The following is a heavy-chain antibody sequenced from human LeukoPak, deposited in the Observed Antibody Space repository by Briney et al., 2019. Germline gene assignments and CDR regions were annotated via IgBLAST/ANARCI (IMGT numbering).Heavy chain of an antibody. D-gene: IGHD6-25*01. V-gene: IGHV4-4*02. CDR1: GGSASSTNW. Sequence: PSETLSLTCGVSGGSASSTNWWTWIRQPPGKGLEWIGEVHLDGRTNFNPSLKSRLTMSVDLSENHVSLKLTSVTAADTAVYYCAREGGFYRPLDYSGQGTLVTVPS. CDR3: AREGGFYRPLDY. CDR2: VHLDGRT. J-gene: IGHJ4*02.